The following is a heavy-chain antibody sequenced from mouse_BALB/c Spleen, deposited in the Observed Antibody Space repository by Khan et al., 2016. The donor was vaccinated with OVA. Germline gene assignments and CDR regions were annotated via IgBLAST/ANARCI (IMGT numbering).Heavy chain of an antibody. CDR1: GYSFTDYM. D-gene: IGHD2-2*01. Sequence: SGPELVKPGASVKISCKASGYSFTDYMMLWVKQSHGKSLEWIGNINPYYGSTSYNLKFKDKATLTVDKSSSTAYMQINSLTSEDSAVDYCARSGWLQGLLAYWGQGTLVTVSA. CDR2: INPYYGST. J-gene: IGHJ3*01. CDR3: ARSGWLQGLLAY. V-gene: IGHV1-39*01.